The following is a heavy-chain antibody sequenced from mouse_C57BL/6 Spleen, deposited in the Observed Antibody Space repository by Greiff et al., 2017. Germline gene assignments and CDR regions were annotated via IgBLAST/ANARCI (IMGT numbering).Heavy chain of an antibody. V-gene: IGHV1-5*01. CDR1: GYTFTSYW. CDR3: TRVGSAWFAY. J-gene: IGHJ3*01. Sequence: VQLQQSGTVLVRPGASVKMSCKTSGYTFTSYWMHWVKQRPGPGLEWIGSIDPGNSDTSYNQKFKGKATLTAVTSASTTYMELSSLTNEDAAVYYCTRVGSAWFAYWGQGTLVTVSA. CDR2: IDPGNSDT.